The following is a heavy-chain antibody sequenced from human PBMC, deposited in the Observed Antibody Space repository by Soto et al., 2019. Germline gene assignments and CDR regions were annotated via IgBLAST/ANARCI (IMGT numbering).Heavy chain of an antibody. D-gene: IGHD6-13*01. Sequence: SETLSLTCTVPGGSISSYYWSWIRQPPGKGLEWIGYIYYSGSTNYNPSLKSRVTISVDTSKNQFSLKLSSVTAADTAVYYCARGWSIAAANWFDPWGQGTLVTVSS. J-gene: IGHJ5*02. CDR3: ARGWSIAAANWFDP. CDR1: GGSISSYY. V-gene: IGHV4-59*01. CDR2: IYYSGST.